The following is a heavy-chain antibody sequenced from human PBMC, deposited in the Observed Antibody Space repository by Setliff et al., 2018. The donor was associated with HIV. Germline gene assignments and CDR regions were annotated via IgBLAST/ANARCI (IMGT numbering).Heavy chain of an antibody. J-gene: IGHJ4*02. CDR1: GFTFSSYG. V-gene: IGHV3-30*02. Sequence: HPGGSLRLSCAASGFTFSSYGMHWVRQAPGKGLEWVAVIWYDGSNKYYADSVKGRFTISRDNSKNTLYLQMNSLRAEDTAVYYCAKDQYDYVWGSYLTCDYWGQGTLVTVSS. D-gene: IGHD3-16*02. CDR2: IWYDGSNK. CDR3: AKDQYDYVWGSYLTCDY.